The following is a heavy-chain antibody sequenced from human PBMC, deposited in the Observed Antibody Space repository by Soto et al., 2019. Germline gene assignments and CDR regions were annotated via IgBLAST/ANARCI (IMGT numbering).Heavy chain of an antibody. D-gene: IGHD2-21*02. CDR2: INQDGSEK. Sequence: GGSLRLSCAASEFTFSNSWMIWVRQAPGTGLEWVANINQDGSEKYYVDSVKGRFTISRDNAKNSLYLQMNSLRAEDTAVYYCARSIVVVTALDYWGQGTLVTVSS. V-gene: IGHV3-7*01. CDR1: EFTFSNSW. J-gene: IGHJ4*02. CDR3: ARSIVVVTALDY.